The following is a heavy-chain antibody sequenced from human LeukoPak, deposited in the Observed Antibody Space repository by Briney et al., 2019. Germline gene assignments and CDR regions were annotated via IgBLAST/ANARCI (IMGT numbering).Heavy chain of an antibody. Sequence: SVKVSCKASGGTFSSYAISWVRQAPGQGLEWMGGIIPIFGTANYAQKFQGRVTITADKSTSTDYMELSSLRSEDTAIYYCARDNSVGDNAWWFDPWGQGTLVTVSS. CDR2: IIPIFGTA. D-gene: IGHD1-26*01. CDR3: ARDNSVGDNAWWFDP. J-gene: IGHJ5*02. V-gene: IGHV1-69*06. CDR1: GGTFSSYA.